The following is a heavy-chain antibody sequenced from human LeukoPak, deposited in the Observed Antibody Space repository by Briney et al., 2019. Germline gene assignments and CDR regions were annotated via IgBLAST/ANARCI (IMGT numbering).Heavy chain of an antibody. D-gene: IGHD3-10*01. V-gene: IGHV4-39*01. CDR2: IYYSGST. CDR3: ARHVGWFEELSQFDY. Sequence: SETLSLTCTVSGGSISSSSYYWGWIRQPPGKGLEWIGSIYYSGSTYYNPSLKSRVTISVDTSKNQFSLKLSSVTAADTAVYYCARHVGWFEELSQFDYWGQGTLVTVSS. CDR1: GGSISSSSYY. J-gene: IGHJ4*02.